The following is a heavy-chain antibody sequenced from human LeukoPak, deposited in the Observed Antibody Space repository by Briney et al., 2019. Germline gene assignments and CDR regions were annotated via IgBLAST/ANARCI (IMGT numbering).Heavy chain of an antibody. CDR3: ARSGKVVVAANNWFDP. Sequence: SVKVSCKASGGTFSSYAISWVRQAPGQGLEWMGRIIPVFGTANYAQKFQGRVTITTDESTSTAYMELSSLRSEDTAVYYCARSGKVVVAANNWFDPWGQGTLVTVSS. D-gene: IGHD2-15*01. J-gene: IGHJ5*02. CDR2: IIPVFGTA. CDR1: GGTFSSYA. V-gene: IGHV1-69*05.